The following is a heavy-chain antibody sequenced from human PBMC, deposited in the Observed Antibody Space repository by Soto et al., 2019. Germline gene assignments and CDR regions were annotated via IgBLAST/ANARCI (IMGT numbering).Heavy chain of an antibody. D-gene: IGHD3-3*01. J-gene: IGHJ4*02. CDR3: AIRGYDSETSFDY. V-gene: IGHV3-23*01. CDR2: ITKSGGAT. Sequence: EMQLLEFGGGLVQPGGSLRLSCAASGFTFSGYAMSWARQAPGKGLEWVSSITKSGGATYYADSVKGRFTISRDNSKNTLYLQLNSLRADDRAVYYCAIRGYDSETSFDYWGQGTLVTVSS. CDR1: GFTFSGYA.